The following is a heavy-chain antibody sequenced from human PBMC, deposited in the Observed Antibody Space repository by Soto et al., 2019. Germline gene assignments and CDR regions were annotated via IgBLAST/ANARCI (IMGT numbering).Heavy chain of an antibody. CDR2: IFSNDEK. D-gene: IGHD6-13*01. Sequence: QVTLKESGPVLVKPTETLTLTCTVSGLSLTNARMCVSWIRQPPGKALEWLAHIFSNDEKSYSTSLKSMSTISKDTSKSQVVLTMTNMDPVDTATYYCARFSSSWYTTLLYFEYWGQGTLVNVS. CDR1: GLSLTNARMC. CDR3: ARFSSSWYTTLLYFEY. J-gene: IGHJ4*02. V-gene: IGHV2-26*01.